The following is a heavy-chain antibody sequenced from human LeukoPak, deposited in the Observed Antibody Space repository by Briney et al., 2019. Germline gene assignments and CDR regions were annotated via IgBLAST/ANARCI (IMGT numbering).Heavy chain of an antibody. J-gene: IGHJ4*02. CDR3: ARDSLILWFGETLDY. CDR2: IKSKTDGGTT. Sequence: GGSLRLSCAASGFTFSNAWMSWVRQAPGKGLEWVGRIKSKTDGGTTDYAAPVKGRFTISRDNSKNTLYLQMNSLRAEDTAVYYCARDSLILWFGETLDYWGQGTLVTVSS. CDR1: GFTFSNAW. V-gene: IGHV3-15*01. D-gene: IGHD3-10*01.